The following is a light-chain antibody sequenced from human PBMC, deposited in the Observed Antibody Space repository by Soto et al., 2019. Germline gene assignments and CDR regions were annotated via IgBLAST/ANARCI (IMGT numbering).Light chain of an antibody. J-gene: IGKJ1*01. CDR1: QSVSSN. CDR2: GAS. CDR3: QQDNNWAWT. Sequence: EIVMTQSPATLSVSPGERATLSWRASQSVSSNLAWYQQRPGQAPRLLMYGASTRATGFSARFRGSGSGTEFTLTISSLQSEDFAIYYCQQDNNWAWTFGQGTKVDIK. V-gene: IGKV3-15*01.